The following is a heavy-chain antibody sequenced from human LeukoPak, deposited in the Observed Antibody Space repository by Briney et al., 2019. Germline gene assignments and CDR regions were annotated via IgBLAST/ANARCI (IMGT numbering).Heavy chain of an antibody. CDR3: ARGGSRTFDY. CDR1: GFTFDDYA. J-gene: IGHJ4*02. CDR2: ISWNSGSI. V-gene: IGHV3-9*01. Sequence: PGGSLRLSCAASGFTFDDYAMHWVRQAPGKGLEWVSGISWNSGSIGYADSVKGRFTISRDNAKNSLYLQMSSLRAEDTAVYYCARGGSRTFDYWGQGTLVTVSS. D-gene: IGHD2-15*01.